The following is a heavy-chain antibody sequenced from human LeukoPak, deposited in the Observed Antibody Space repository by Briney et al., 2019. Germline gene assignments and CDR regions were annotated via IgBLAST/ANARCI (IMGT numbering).Heavy chain of an antibody. J-gene: IGHJ4*02. V-gene: IGHV4-39*01. CDR3: ASTLLNFDY. CDR1: GGSISSSSYY. D-gene: IGHD2-15*01. CDR2: IYYSGST. Sequence: SETLSLTCTVSGGSISSSSYYWGWIRQPPGEGLEWIGSIYYSGSTYYNPSLKSRVTISVDTSKNQFSLKLSSVTAADTAVYYCASTLLNFDYWGQGTLVTVSS.